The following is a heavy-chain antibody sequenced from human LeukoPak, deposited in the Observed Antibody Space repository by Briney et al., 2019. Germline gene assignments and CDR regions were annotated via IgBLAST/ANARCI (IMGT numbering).Heavy chain of an antibody. V-gene: IGHV4-30-4*01. CDR1: GGSISSGDYY. CDR3: ARDDYDILTGNNAFDI. D-gene: IGHD3-9*01. Sequence: SETLSLTCTVSGGSISSGDYYWSWIRQPPGKGLEWIGYIYYSGSTYYNPSLKSRVTISVDTSKNQFSLKLSSVTAADTAVYYCARDDYDILTGNNAFDIWGQGTVVTVSS. J-gene: IGHJ3*02. CDR2: IYYSGST.